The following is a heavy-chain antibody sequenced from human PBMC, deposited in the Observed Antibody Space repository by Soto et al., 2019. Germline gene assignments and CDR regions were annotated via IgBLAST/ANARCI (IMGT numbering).Heavy chain of an antibody. J-gene: IGHJ4*02. Sequence: ASVKVSCKASGYTFTSYGISWVRQAPGQGLEWMGWISAYNGNTNYAQKLQGRFTMTTDTSTSTAYMELRSLRSDDTAVYYCARGILYGSGSYYFDYWGQGTLVTVSS. CDR1: GYTFTSYG. V-gene: IGHV1-18*01. D-gene: IGHD3-10*01. CDR3: ARGILYGSGSYYFDY. CDR2: ISAYNGNT.